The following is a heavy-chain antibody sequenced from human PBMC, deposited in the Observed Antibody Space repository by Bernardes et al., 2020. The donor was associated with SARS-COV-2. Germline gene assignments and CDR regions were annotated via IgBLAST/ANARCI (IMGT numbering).Heavy chain of an antibody. CDR1: GFTFSSYA. J-gene: IGHJ6*02. CDR3: ARDCSGGSCPLHVYYYYGMDV. V-gene: IGHV3-30-3*01. CDR2: ISYDGSNK. Sequence: GGSLRLSCAASGFTFSSYAMHWVRKAPGKGLEWVAVISYDGSNKYYADSVKGRFTISRDNSKNTLYLQMNSLRAEDTAVYYCARDCSGGSCPLHVYYYYGMDVWCQGTTVTVSS. D-gene: IGHD2-15*01.